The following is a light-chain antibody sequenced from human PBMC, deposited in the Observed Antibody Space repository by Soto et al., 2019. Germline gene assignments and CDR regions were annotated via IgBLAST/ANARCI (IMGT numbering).Light chain of an antibody. J-gene: IGLJ2*01. CDR3: SSYAGSNTVV. CDR2: EVS. Sequence: QSALTQPPSASGSPRQSVTISCSGTSSDVGGYNYVSWYQQHPGKAPKLIIFEVSKRPSGVPDRFSGSKSGNTASLTVSGLQAEDEADYYCSSYAGSNTVVFGGRTKLTVL. V-gene: IGLV2-8*01. CDR1: SSDVGGYNY.